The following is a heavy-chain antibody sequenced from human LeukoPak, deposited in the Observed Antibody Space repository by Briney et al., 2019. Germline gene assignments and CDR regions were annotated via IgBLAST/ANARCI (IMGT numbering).Heavy chain of an antibody. D-gene: IGHD1-1*01. CDR3: AREARSGDDY. CDR2: IYYSGST. Sequence: LSPARTLSGASISIGSYWSGWVRQPRRRGLEWIGSIYYSGSTYYNPSLKSRVTIAVDTSKNQFTLKLSSVTAADTAVYYCAREARSGDDYWGQGTLVTVSS. V-gene: IGHV4-39*06. CDR1: GASISIGSYW. J-gene: IGHJ4*02.